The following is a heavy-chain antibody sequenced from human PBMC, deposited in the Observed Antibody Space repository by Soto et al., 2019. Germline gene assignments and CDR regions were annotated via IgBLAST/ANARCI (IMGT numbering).Heavy chain of an antibody. CDR3: ARGTDLFHDYGDYGGLGGMDV. D-gene: IGHD4-17*01. CDR1: GYTFTSYD. CDR2: MNPNSGNT. V-gene: IGHV1-8*01. Sequence: GASVKVSCKASGYTFTSYDINWVRQATGQGLEWMGWMNPNSGNTGHAQKFQGRVTMTRNTSISTAYMELSSLRSEDTAVYYCARGTDLFHDYGDYGGLGGMDVWGQGTTVTVSS. J-gene: IGHJ6*02.